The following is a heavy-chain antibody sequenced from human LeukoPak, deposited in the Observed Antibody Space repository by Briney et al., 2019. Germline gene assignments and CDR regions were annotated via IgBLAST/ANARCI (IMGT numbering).Heavy chain of an antibody. CDR2: INPNSGGT. Sequence: GASVKVSCKASGYTFTGYYMHWVRQAPGQGLEWMGWINPNSGGTNYAQKFQGRVTMTRDTSISTAYMELSRLRSDDTAVYYCARDRNGDTAMVYNWFDPWGQGTLVTVSS. CDR1: GYTFTGYY. D-gene: IGHD5-18*01. V-gene: IGHV1-2*02. J-gene: IGHJ5*02. CDR3: ARDRNGDTAMVYNWFDP.